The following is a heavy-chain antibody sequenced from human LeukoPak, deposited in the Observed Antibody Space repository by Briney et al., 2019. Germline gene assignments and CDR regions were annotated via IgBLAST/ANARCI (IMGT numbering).Heavy chain of an antibody. CDR3: ARGGSFYGDITRGFVDY. V-gene: IGHV4-34*01. J-gene: IGHJ4*02. CDR1: GGSFCGYY. CDR2: LNHSGST. Sequence: PSETLSLTSAVYGGSFCGYYWSWVRPRPGKGREGIGELNHSGSTNYNPSLKSRVTISVDTSKNQFSLKLSSVTAADTAVYYCARGGSFYGDITRGFVDYWGQGTLVTVSS. D-gene: IGHD4-17*01.